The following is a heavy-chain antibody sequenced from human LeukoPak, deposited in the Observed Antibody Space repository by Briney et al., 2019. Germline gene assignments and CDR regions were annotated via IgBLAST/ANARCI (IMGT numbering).Heavy chain of an antibody. CDR1: GFTFTDYW. CDR3: AKDLLGQWPTVFDY. Sequence: GGSLRLSCAASGFTFTDYWMTWVRQAPGKGLEWVANIKQDGSEKYYMDSMKGRFTISRDNAKNSLYLQMNSLRAEDTAVYYCAKDLLGQWPTVFDYWGQGTLVTVSS. D-gene: IGHD6-19*01. V-gene: IGHV3-7*01. CDR2: IKQDGSEK. J-gene: IGHJ4*02.